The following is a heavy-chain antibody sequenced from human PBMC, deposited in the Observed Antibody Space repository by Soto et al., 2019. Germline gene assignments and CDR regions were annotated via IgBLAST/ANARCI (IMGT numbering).Heavy chain of an antibody. D-gene: IGHD1-1*01. CDR3: VRDGTKTLRDWFDP. CDR1: GGSFSGYY. V-gene: IGHV4-34*01. J-gene: IGHJ5*02. Sequence: SETLSLTCAVYGGSFSGYYWSWIRQPPGKGLEWIGEINHSGSTNYNPSLKSRVMMSVDTSKKQFSLKLRSVTAADTAVYYCVRDGTKTLRDWFDPWGQGMSVTVSS. CDR2: INHSGST.